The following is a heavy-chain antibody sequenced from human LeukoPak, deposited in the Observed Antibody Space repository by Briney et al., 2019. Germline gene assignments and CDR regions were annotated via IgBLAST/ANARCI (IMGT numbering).Heavy chain of an antibody. CDR3: ARVSDYGDSHPDL. J-gene: IGHJ2*01. D-gene: IGHD4-17*01. Sequence: PGGSLRLSCAASGFTFSSYSMNWVRQAPGKGLEWVSSISSSSSYIYYADSVKGRFTISRDNAKNSLYLQMNSLRAEDTAVYYCARVSDYGDSHPDLWGRGTLVTVSS. CDR2: ISSSSSYI. CDR1: GFTFSSYS. V-gene: IGHV3-21*01.